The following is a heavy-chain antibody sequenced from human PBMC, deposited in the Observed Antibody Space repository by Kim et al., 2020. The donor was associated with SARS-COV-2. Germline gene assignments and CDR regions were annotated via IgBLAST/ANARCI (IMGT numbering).Heavy chain of an antibody. V-gene: IGHV3-30*01. CDR3: ARAMGVAKGTSGAFDI. D-gene: IGHD2-2*01. J-gene: IGHJ3*02. Sequence: SVKGRFTISRDNSKNTLYLQMNSLRAEDTAVYYCARAMGVAKGTSGAFDIWGQGTMVTVSS.